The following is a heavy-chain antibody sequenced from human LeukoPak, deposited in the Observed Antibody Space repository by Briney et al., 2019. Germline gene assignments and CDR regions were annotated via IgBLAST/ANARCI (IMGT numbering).Heavy chain of an antibody. D-gene: IGHD3-10*01. CDR1: GGSFSGYY. CDR3: ARENYYGSGSYYRYYYYGMDV. J-gene: IGHJ6*02. V-gene: IGHV4-34*01. CDR2: INHSGST. Sequence: LETLSLTCAVYGGSFSGYYWSWIRQPPGKGLEWIGEINHSGSTNYNPSLKSRVTISVDTSKNQFSLKLSSVTAADTAVYYCARENYYGSGSYYRYYYYGMDVWGQGTTVTVSS.